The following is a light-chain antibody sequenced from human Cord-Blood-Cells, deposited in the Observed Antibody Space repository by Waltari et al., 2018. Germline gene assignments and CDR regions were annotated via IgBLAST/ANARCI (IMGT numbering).Light chain of an antibody. V-gene: IGKV1-5*01. J-gene: IGKJ2*01. CDR3: QQYNSYSGT. Sequence: DIHMSQSTSTLSASVGDRVTITCRASQSISSWLAWYQQKPGKAPKLLIYDASSLESGVPSRFSGSGSGTEFTLTISSLQPDDFATYYCQQYNSYSGTFGQGTKLEIK. CDR2: DAS. CDR1: QSISSW.